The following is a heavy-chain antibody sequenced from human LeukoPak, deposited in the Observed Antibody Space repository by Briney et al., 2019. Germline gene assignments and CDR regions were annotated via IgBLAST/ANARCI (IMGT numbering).Heavy chain of an antibody. D-gene: IGHD2-8*01. CDR3: ARYNGYLDY. J-gene: IGHJ4*02. CDR1: GFTFSSYA. Sequence: QPGGSLRLSCAASGFTFSSYAMFWAPQAPGKALEFVSAIRGNGDTTYYANSLKGRFTISRDNSKNTLYLQMGSLRAEDMAVYYCARYNGYLDYWGQGTLVTVSS. V-gene: IGHV3-64*01. CDR2: IRGNGDTT.